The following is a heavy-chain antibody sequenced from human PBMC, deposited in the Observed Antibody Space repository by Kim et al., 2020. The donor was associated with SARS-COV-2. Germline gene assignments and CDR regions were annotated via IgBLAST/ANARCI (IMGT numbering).Heavy chain of an antibody. Sequence: GGSLRLSCAASGFTFSSYAMHWVRQAPGKGLEWVAVISYDGSNKYYADSVKGRFTISRDNSKNTLYLQMNSLRAEDTAVYYCARMGGRGYCSSTSCYWGTVDYWGQGTLVTVSS. V-gene: IGHV3-30*04. CDR2: ISYDGSNK. D-gene: IGHD2-2*01. CDR3: ARMGGRGYCSSTSCYWGTVDY. J-gene: IGHJ4*02. CDR1: GFTFSSYA.